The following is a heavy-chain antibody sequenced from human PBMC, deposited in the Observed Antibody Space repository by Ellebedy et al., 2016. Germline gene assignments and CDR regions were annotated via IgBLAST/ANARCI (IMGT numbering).Heavy chain of an antibody. Sequence: SGPTLVKPTQTLTLTCTFSGFSLTTSAVVVGWVRQPPGKALEWLAFIYGNDDKRYSPSLRTRLTITKDTSKNQVILTMTNMEPVDTGTFYCVHRTTVTSVDYWGQGILVTVSS. D-gene: IGHD4-11*01. J-gene: IGHJ4*02. CDR3: VHRTTVTSVDY. V-gene: IGHV2-5*01. CDR2: IYGNDDK. CDR1: GFSLTTSAVV.